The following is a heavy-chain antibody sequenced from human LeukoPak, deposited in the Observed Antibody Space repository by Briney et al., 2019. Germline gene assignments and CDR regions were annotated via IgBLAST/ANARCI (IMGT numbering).Heavy chain of an antibody. V-gene: IGHV3-43*02. CDR2: INGDGGTT. CDR1: GFTFDDYA. D-gene: IGHD1-26*01. CDR3: AQDYWGSYLH. J-gene: IGHJ4*02. Sequence: GGSLRLSCAASGFTFDDYAMHWVRQAPGKGLEWVSLINGDGGTTYYGDSVKGRFTISRDNSKNPLYLQLNSLRSEDTALYYCAQDYWGSYLHWGQGTLVTVSS.